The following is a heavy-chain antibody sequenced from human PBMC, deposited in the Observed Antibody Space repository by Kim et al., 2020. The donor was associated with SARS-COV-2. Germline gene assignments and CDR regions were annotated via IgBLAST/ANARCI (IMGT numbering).Heavy chain of an antibody. CDR3: ARRLSNTSGWGSHYCDL. CDR2: INHSGRT. CDR1: GGSFSGYY. J-gene: IGHJ4*02. D-gene: IGHD3-10*01. Sequence: SETLSLTCAVYGGSFSGYYWSWIRQPPGKGLEWIGEINHSGRTNYNPSLKSRVTISVDTSKNQFSLKLTSVTAADTAVYYCARRLSNTSGWGSHYCDLWGPGTLLPVSS. V-gene: IGHV4-34*01.